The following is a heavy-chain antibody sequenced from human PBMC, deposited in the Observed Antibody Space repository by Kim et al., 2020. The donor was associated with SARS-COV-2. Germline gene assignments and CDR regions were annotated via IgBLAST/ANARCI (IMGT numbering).Heavy chain of an antibody. V-gene: IGHV3-64*01. J-gene: IGHJ2*01. CDR3: ARGYYGSGSYYDWYFDL. D-gene: IGHD3-10*01. Sequence: VKGRFTISRVNSKNTLYLQMGSLRAEDMAVYYCARGYYGSGSYYDWYFDLWGRGTLVTVSS.